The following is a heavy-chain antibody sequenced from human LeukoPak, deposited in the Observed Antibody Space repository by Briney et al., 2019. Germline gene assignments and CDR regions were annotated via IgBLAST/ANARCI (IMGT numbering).Heavy chain of an antibody. V-gene: IGHV1-2*02. CDR2: INPNSGGT. Sequence: ASVKVSCKASGYTFTGYYMHWVRQAPGQGLEWMGWINPNSGGTNYAQKFQGRVTMTRDTSISTAYMELSRLRSDDTAVYYCARALYHHYYYYGMDVWGQGTTVTVSS. CDR3: ARALYHHYYYYGMDV. D-gene: IGHD3-16*01. J-gene: IGHJ6*02. CDR1: GYTFTGYY.